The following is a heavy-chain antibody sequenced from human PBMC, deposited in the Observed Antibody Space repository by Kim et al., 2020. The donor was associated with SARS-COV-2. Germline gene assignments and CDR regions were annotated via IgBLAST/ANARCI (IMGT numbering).Heavy chain of an antibody. CDR1: GFTFSSYG. V-gene: IGHV3-33*06. Sequence: GGSLRLSCAASGFTFSSYGMHWVRQAPGKGLEWVAVIWYDGSNKYYADSVKGRFTISRDNSKNTLYLQMNSLRAEDTAVYYCAKDLLPMVRGVFYPDYWGQGTLVTVSS. D-gene: IGHD3-10*01. J-gene: IGHJ4*02. CDR3: AKDLLPMVRGVFYPDY. CDR2: IWYDGSNK.